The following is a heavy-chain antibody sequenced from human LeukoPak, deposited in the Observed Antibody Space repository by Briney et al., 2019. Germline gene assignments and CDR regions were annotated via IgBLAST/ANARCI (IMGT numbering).Heavy chain of an antibody. V-gene: IGHV3-23*01. J-gene: IGHJ4*02. D-gene: IGHD6-19*01. CDR2: ITATGDTA. Sequence: GGSLRLSCVASGFTLTKCAMSWLRHAPGKGLEWVAIITATGDTAYYAASVKGRFTISRDNSRNTVYMQMDSLRAEDTAIYYCAGDRNSDWYSPLDYWGEGSQVTVSP. CDR1: GFTLTKCA. CDR3: AGDRNSDWYSPLDY.